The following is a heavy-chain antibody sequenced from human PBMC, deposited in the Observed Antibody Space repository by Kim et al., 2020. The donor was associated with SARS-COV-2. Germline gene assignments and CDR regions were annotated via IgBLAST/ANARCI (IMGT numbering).Heavy chain of an antibody. CDR1: GGSFSGYY. CDR2: INHSGST. J-gene: IGHJ4*02. D-gene: IGHD5-18*01. CDR3: ARGKDTAMVSTRRYFDY. Sequence: SETLSLTCAVYGGSFSGYYWSWIRQPPGKGLEWIGEINHSGSTNYNPSLKSLVTISVDTSKNQFSLKLSSVTAADTAVYYCARGKDTAMVSTRRYFDYWGQGTLVTVSS. V-gene: IGHV4-34*01.